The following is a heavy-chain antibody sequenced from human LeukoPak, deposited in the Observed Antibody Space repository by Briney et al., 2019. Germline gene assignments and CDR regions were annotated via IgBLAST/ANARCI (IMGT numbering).Heavy chain of an antibody. V-gene: IGHV3-23*01. D-gene: IGHD1-26*01. CDR1: GFTFSSYA. J-gene: IGHJ4*02. CDR3: AKYGPQDSGSSHFDY. Sequence: GSLRLSCAASGFTFSSYAMSWVRRAPRKGLEWVSAIRDSGSSTHYADSVKGRFTTSRDNSKNTLFLQMNSLRAEDTAIYYCAKYGPQDSGSSHFDYWGQGALVTVSS. CDR2: IRDSGSST.